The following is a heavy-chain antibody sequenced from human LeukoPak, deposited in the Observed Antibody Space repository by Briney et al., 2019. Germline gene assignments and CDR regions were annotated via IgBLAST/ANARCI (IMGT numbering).Heavy chain of an antibody. CDR2: TRNKANSYTT. D-gene: IGHD3-3*01. CDR1: GFTFSDYW. V-gene: IGHV3-72*01. Sequence: GGSLRLSCAVSGFTFSDYWMNWVRQAPGKGLEWVGRTRNKANSYTTEYAASVKGRFTISRDDSKNSLYLQMNSLKTEDTAVYYCARGPGYDFWSGYPYWGQGTLVTVSS. J-gene: IGHJ4*02. CDR3: ARGPGYDFWSGYPY.